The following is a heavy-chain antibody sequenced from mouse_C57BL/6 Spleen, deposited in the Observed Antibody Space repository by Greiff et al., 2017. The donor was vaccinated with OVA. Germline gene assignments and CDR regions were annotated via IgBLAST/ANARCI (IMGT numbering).Heavy chain of an antibody. D-gene: IGHD2-1*01. V-gene: IGHV1-50*01. CDR3: ARGDGNYRFAY. Sequence: VQLQQPGAELVKPGASVKLSCKASGYTFTSYWMQWVKQRPGQGLEWIGEIDPSDSDTNYNQKFKGKATLTVDTSSSTAYMQLSSLTSEDSAVYYCARGDGNYRFAYWGQGTLVTVSA. CDR2: IDPSDSDT. CDR1: GYTFTSYW. J-gene: IGHJ3*01.